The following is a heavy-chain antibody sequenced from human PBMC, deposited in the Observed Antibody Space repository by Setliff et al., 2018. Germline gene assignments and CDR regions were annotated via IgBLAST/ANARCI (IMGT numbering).Heavy chain of an antibody. J-gene: IGHJ6*03. Sequence: GPPVKVSCKASGDTFRSYGISWVRQAPGQGLEWMGGTIPMFGSTSYAQKFQGRVTIITDESTSTAFMQLSSLRSEDTAVYYCAREGVETRSSTDYRYYMDVWGKGTTVTVS. CDR2: TIPMFGST. V-gene: IGHV1-69*05. CDR1: GDTFRSYG. CDR3: AREGVETRSSTDYRYYMDV. D-gene: IGHD1-1*01.